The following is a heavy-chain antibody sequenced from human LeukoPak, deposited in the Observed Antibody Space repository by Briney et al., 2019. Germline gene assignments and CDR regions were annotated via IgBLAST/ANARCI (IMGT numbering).Heavy chain of an antibody. CDR2: INHSGST. CDR3: ARGLGGLRLSDAFDI. V-gene: IGHV4-34*01. D-gene: IGHD5-12*01. CDR1: GGSFSGYY. Sequence: PSETLSLTCAVYGGSFSGYYWSWIRQPPGKGLEWIGEINHSGSTNYNPSLKSRVTISVDTSKNQFSLKLSSVTAADTAVYYCARGLGGLRLSDAFDIWGQGTMVTVSS. J-gene: IGHJ3*02.